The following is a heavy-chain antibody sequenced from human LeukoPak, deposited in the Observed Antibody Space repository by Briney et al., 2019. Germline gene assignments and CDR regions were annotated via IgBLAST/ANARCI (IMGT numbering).Heavy chain of an antibody. Sequence: GGSLRLSCAASGFTFSTYLMNWVRQAPGKGLEWVSSISSSSDYIYYVDSVKGRFTISRDNAKTSLFLQMNSLRAEDTAVYFCARGNIKFDYWGRGTLVTVSS. CDR2: ISSSSDYI. CDR3: ARGNIKFDY. V-gene: IGHV3-21*01. J-gene: IGHJ4*02. CDR1: GFTFSTYL.